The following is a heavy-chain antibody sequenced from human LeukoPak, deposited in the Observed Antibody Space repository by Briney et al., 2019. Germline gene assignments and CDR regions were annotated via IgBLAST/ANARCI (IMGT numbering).Heavy chain of an antibody. CDR2: ISGSGGST. V-gene: IGHV3-23*01. CDR3: AKVPRGAGTSSGY. Sequence: GGSLRLSCAASRFTFSNYAMNWVRQAPGKGLEWVSAISGSGGSTYYVDSVKGRFTISRDNSKNTLYLQMDSLRAEDTAVYYCAKVPRGAGTSSGYWGQGTLVTVSS. D-gene: IGHD3-3*01. J-gene: IGHJ4*02. CDR1: RFTFSNYA.